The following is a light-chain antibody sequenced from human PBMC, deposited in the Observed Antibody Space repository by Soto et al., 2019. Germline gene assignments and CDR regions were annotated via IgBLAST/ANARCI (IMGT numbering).Light chain of an antibody. J-gene: IGKJ4*01. CDR1: QSVITY. CDR3: QQYGSTPRT. CDR2: GAS. Sequence: ESVLTQSPGTLSLSPGERATLSCRASQSVITYLAWYQQKPGQAPRLLIYGASSRATGIPDRFSGSGSGTDCSLTISRLEPEDVAVYYCQQYGSTPRTLGGGTEVEIK. V-gene: IGKV3-20*01.